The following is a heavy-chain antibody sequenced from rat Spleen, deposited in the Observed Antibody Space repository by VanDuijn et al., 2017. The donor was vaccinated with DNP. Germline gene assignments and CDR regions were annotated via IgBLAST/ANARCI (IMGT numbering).Heavy chain of an antibody. Sequence: EVQVLESGGGLVQPGNSLKLSCATSGFTFSTAWMYWYRQFPEKRLEWVARIKAKSNNYATDYTESVKGRFTISRDDSKSSIYLQMNNLKEEDTAIYYCAWTGYNNYFDYWGQGVMVTVSS. CDR1: GFTFSTAW. V-gene: IGHV6-6*01. CDR2: IKAKSNNYAT. J-gene: IGHJ2*01. CDR3: AWTGYNNYFDY. D-gene: IGHD1-4*01.